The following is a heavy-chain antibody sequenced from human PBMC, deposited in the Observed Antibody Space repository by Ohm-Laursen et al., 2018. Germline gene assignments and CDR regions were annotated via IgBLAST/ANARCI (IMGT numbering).Heavy chain of an antibody. J-gene: IGHJ4*02. CDR1: DGSISSYY. CDR2: IYYSGST. CDR3: AGDYDGSGELDY. Sequence: SDTLSLTCTVSDGSISSYYWSWIRQPPGKGLEWIGFIYYSGSTNYNPSLKSRVTISLDTSKNQFSLRLSSVTAADTAVYYCAGDYDGSGELDYWGQGTLVTVSS. D-gene: IGHD3-22*01. V-gene: IGHV4-59*07.